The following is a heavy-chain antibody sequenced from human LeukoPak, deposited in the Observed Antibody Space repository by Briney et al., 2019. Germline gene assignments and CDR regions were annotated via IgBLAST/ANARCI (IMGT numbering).Heavy chain of an antibody. Sequence: KAGGSLRLSCAASGFTFSSYSMNWVRQAPGKGLEWVSSISSSSSYIYYTDSVKGRFTISRDNAKNSLYLQMNSLRAEDTAVYYCAKDPLTQAPDYDFWSGSWGQGTLVTVSS. V-gene: IGHV3-21*01. CDR1: GFTFSSYS. J-gene: IGHJ5*02. D-gene: IGHD3-3*01. CDR2: ISSSSSYI. CDR3: AKDPLTQAPDYDFWSGS.